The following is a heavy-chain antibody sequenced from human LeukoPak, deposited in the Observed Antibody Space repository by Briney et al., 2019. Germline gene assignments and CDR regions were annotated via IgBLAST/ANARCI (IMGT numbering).Heavy chain of an antibody. CDR3: ARDTHCSSTSCYNAFDV. V-gene: IGHV3-21*01. CDR2: ISSSSTHI. D-gene: IGHD2-2*02. Sequence: MSGGSLRLSCAASGFTFSSYSMNWVRQAPGKGLEWVSSISSSSTHIYYADSLKGRFTISRDNAKNSLSLQMNSLRAEDTAVYYCARDTHCSSTSCYNAFDVWGQGTMVTVSS. CDR1: GFTFSSYS. J-gene: IGHJ3*01.